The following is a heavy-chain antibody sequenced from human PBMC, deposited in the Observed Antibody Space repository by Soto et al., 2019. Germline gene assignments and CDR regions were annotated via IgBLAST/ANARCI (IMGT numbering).Heavy chain of an antibody. CDR3: AKFQAYYDFWSGYYTGFDY. V-gene: IGHV3-23*01. D-gene: IGHD3-3*01. J-gene: IGHJ4*02. CDR1: GFTFSSYA. Sequence: GGSLRLSCAASGFTFSSYAMSWVRQAPGKGLEWVSAISGSGGSTYYADSVKGRFTISRDNSKNTLYLQMNSLRAEDTAVYYCAKFQAYYDFWSGYYTGFDYWGQGTLVTVSS. CDR2: ISGSGGST.